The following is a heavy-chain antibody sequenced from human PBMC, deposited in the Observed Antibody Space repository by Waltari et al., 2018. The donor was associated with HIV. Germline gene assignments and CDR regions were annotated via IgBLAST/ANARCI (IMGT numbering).Heavy chain of an antibody. CDR2: ISHSGST. V-gene: IGHV4-38-2*01. J-gene: IGHJ4*02. CDR1: GYSISSGYY. Sequence: QVQLQESGPGLVKPSETLSLTCAVSGYSISSGYYWRWLRQPHGKGREWIGSISHSGSTYYNPSLKSRVTISVDTSKNQFSLKLSSVTAADTAVYYCARQIQCSGGSCHDAYFDYWGQGTLVTVSS. CDR3: ARQIQCSGGSCHDAYFDY. D-gene: IGHD2-15*01.